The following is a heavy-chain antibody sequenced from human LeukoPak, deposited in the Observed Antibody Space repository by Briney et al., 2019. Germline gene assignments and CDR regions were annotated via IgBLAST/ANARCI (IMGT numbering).Heavy chain of an antibody. D-gene: IGHD6-13*01. V-gene: IGHV1-46*01. CDR3: ARETDVAAAANYFDY. CDR2: LNPSGGGT. Sequence: ASVKVSCKASGYTFTSYYIHWVRQAPGQGLEWMGILNPSGGGTTYAQKFQGRVTMTRDTSTSTVYMQLSSLRSEDTDVYSCARETDVAAAANYFDYWGQGTLVTVSS. J-gene: IGHJ4*02. CDR1: GYTFTSYY.